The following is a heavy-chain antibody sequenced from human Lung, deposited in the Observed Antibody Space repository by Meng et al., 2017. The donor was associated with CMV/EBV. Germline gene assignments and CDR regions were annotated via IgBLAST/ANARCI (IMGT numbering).Heavy chain of an antibody. J-gene: IGHJ3*01. CDR3: ARELYYDILTGPRAFDV. Sequence: LTXAASGFTFSSYGVHWVRQAPGEGLEWVAFISYGGGKEYYADSVKGRFTISRDNSKNMLFLQMDSLRPDDTAVYYCARELYYDILTGPRAFDVWGQGXMVTVSS. D-gene: IGHD3-9*01. CDR1: GFTFSSYG. V-gene: IGHV3-30-3*01. CDR2: ISYGGGKE.